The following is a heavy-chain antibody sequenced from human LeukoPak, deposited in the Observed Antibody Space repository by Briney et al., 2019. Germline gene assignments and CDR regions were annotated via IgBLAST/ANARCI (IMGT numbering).Heavy chain of an antibody. CDR3: AREVGGGSGWYEDYYYMDV. D-gene: IGHD6-19*01. CDR1: GFTFSSYG. V-gene: IGHV3-30*02. J-gene: IGHJ6*03. Sequence: GGSLRLSCAASGFTFSSYGMHWVRQAPGKGLEWVAFIRYDGSNKYYADSVKGRFTISRDNSKNTLYLQMNSLRAEDTAVYYCAREVGGGSGWYEDYYYMDVWGKGTTVTVSS. CDR2: IRYDGSNK.